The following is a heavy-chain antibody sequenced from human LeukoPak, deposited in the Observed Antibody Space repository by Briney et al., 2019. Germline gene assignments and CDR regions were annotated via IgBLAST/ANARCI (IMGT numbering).Heavy chain of an antibody. J-gene: IGHJ5*02. CDR2: MYYSGST. CDR3: VRYRLSAGDIS. CDR1: GGSISSHF. Sequence: PSETLPLTCSVSGGSISSHFWSWIRQPPGKGLELIGHMYYSGSTNYNPSLKSRVTISVDTSKNHFSLKLSSVTAADTAVYYCVRYRLSAGDISWGQGSLVTVSS. D-gene: IGHD5-12*01. V-gene: IGHV4-59*08.